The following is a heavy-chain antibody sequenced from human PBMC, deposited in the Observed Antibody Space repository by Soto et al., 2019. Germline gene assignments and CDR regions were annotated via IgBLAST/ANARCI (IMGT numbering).Heavy chain of an antibody. CDR2: ISHDGNNK. D-gene: IGHD6-13*01. CDR1: GFNFSIYG. V-gene: IGHV3-30*18. CDR3: AKNNHYSTWKPAFDY. J-gene: IGHJ4*02. Sequence: GGSLRLSCAASGFNFSIYGMHWVRQAPGKGLEWVAVISHDGNNKYYVDSVKGRFTISRDNSKNTLFLQMNSLRAADTAVYYCAKNNHYSTWKPAFDYWGQGTLVTVSS.